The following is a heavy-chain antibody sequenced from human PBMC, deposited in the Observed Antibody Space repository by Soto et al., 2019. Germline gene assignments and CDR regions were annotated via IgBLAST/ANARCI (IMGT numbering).Heavy chain of an antibody. CDR3: ARHRGALGYDFWSGTYRSQILDY. J-gene: IGHJ4*02. D-gene: IGHD3-3*01. V-gene: IGHV4-39*01. CDR1: GGSISSSSYY. CDR2: IYYSGST. Sequence: QLQLQESGPGLVKPSETLSLTCTVSGGSISSSSYYWGWIRQPPGKGLEWIGSIYYSGSTYYNLSLKSRVTISVDTSKNQFSLKLSSVTAADTAVYYCARHRGALGYDFWSGTYRSQILDYWGQGTLVTVSS.